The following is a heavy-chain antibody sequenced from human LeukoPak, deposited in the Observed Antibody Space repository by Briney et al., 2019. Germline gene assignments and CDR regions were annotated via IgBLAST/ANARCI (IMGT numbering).Heavy chain of an antibody. J-gene: IGHJ4*02. D-gene: IGHD4-11*01. Sequence: SETLSLTCTVSGVSISAYSWSWIRQPPGKGLEWIGYIKNDGVTNYHPYLKSRVSISVDTSKSQFSLILSSVTAADTAVYYCAKSYFDYSTYYSYYFNLWGQGALVTVSS. CDR1: GVSISAYS. CDR3: AKSYFDYSTYYSYYFNL. CDR2: IKNDGVT. V-gene: IGHV4-59*08.